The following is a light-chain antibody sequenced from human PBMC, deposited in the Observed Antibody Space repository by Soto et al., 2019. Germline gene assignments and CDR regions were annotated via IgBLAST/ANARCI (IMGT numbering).Light chain of an antibody. CDR2: SNN. CDR1: SSNIGSNT. CDR3: AAWDDRLNGRYV. J-gene: IGLJ1*01. Sequence: QSVLTQPPSASGTPGQRGTISCSGSSSNIGSNTVNWYQQLPGTAPKLLIYSNNQRPSGVPDRFSGSKPGTSASLAISGLLSEDAADYYCAAWDDRLNGRYVFGTGTKLTVL. V-gene: IGLV1-44*01.